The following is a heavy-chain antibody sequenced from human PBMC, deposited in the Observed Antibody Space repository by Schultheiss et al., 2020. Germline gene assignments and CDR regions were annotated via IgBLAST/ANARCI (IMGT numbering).Heavy chain of an antibody. J-gene: IGHJ4*02. D-gene: IGHD6-13*01. CDR1: GGSISGYY. CDR3: ARLVLGSKRALDY. V-gene: IGHV4-59*01. CDR2: INHSGST. Sequence: SETLSLTCTISGGSISGYYWSWIRQPPGKGLEWIGEINHSGSTNYNPSLKSRVTISVDTSRNQFSLRLTSVTAADTAVYYCARLVLGSKRALDYWGQGTPVTVSS.